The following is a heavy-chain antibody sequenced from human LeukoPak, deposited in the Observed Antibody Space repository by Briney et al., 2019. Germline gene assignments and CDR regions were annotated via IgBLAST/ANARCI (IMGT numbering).Heavy chain of an antibody. CDR1: GGSISSSGYY. CDR2: IYYSGST. V-gene: IGHV4-39*01. CDR3: ARHEYSGSYYGLSWFDP. J-gene: IGHJ5*02. D-gene: IGHD1-26*01. Sequence: SETLSLTCTVSGGSISSSGYYWGWIPQPPGKGLEWIASIYYSGSTYYNPSLKSRVTISVDTSKNQLSLKLSSLTAADTAVYYCARHEYSGSYYGLSWFDPWGQGTLVTVSS.